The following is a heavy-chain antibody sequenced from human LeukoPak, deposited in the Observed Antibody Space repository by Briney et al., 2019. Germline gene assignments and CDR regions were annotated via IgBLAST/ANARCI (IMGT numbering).Heavy chain of an antibody. CDR3: ARRRHSRDFYSF. J-gene: IGHJ6*02. CDR1: GGSISSYY. D-gene: IGHD3/OR15-3a*01. CDR2: IYTSGST. Sequence: SETLSLTCTVSGGSISSYYWSWIRQPAGKGLEWIGRIYTSGSTNYNPSLKSRVTMSVDTSKNQFSLDLKSATAADTAVYHCARRRHSRDFYSFWGQGTRVTVSS. V-gene: IGHV4-4*07.